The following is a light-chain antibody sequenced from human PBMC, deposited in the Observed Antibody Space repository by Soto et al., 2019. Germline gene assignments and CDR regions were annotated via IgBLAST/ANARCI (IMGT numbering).Light chain of an antibody. CDR2: GDS. Sequence: QSVLTQPPSVSGAPGQRVTISCTGSSSNIGAGYHVHWYQQLPGAAPKLLIFGDSNRPSGVPDRFFGSKSGNTATLTISGLQGDDEADFHCCSYAGRFIWLFGGGTKVTVL. CDR3: CSYAGRFIWL. CDR1: SSNIGAGYH. J-gene: IGLJ3*02. V-gene: IGLV1-40*01.